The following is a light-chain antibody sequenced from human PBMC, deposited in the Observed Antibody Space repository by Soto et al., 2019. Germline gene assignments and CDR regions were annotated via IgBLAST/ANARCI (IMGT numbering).Light chain of an antibody. CDR1: SSNIGKNY. V-gene: IGLV1-51*01. Sequence: QSALTQPPSVSAAPGQKVTISCSGSSSNIGKNYVSWYQQLPGTAPKLLIYDNNKRPSGIPDRFSGSKSGTSATLGITGLQTGDEADYYCGTWDGSLNDFYVFGTGTKVTVL. J-gene: IGLJ1*01. CDR3: GTWDGSLNDFYV. CDR2: DNN.